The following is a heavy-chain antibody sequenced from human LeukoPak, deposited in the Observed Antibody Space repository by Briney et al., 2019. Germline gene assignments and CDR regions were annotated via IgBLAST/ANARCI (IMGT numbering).Heavy chain of an antibody. CDR2: INPNSGGT. J-gene: IGHJ5*02. Sequence: ASVKVSCKASGYTFTGYYMHWVRQAPGHGLEWMGWINPNSGGTNYAQMFQGRVTMTRDTSISTAYMELSRLRSDDTAVYYCARDRGIAARRENWFDPWGQGTLVTVSS. CDR3: ARDRGIAARRENWFDP. CDR1: GYTFTGYY. V-gene: IGHV1-2*02. D-gene: IGHD6-6*01.